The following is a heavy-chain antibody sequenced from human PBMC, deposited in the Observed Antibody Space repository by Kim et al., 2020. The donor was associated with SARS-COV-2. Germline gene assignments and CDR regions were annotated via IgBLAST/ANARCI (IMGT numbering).Heavy chain of an antibody. J-gene: IGHJ4*02. V-gene: IGHV3-23*01. Sequence: GVSLRLSCAASGFTFSSYGMTWIRQAPGKGLQWVSAITGSGNTTYFAASVRGRFIISRDNSRNMLYLQMNSLRAEDTALYYCAKVRLASLYSNFDYWGQGTLVTVSS. CDR2: ITGSGNTT. CDR3: AKVRLASLYSNFDY. CDR1: GFTFSSYG. D-gene: IGHD2-21*01.